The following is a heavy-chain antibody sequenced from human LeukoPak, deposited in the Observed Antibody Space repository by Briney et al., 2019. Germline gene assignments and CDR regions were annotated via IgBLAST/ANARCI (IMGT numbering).Heavy chain of an antibody. V-gene: IGHV3-11*01. CDR1: GFTFSDYY. CDR3: ARRTYSNYFFDY. D-gene: IGHD4-11*01. Sequence: PVGSLRLSCAASGFTFSDYYMNWIRQAPGKGLEWVSYVSVVGDIKFDADSVKGRFTISRDNAKNSLYLQMNSLRAEDTAVYYCARRTYSNYFFDYWGQGTLVTVSS. CDR2: VSVVGDIK. J-gene: IGHJ4*02.